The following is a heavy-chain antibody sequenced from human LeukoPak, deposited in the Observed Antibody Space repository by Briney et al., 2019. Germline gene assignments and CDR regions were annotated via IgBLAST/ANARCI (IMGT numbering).Heavy chain of an antibody. J-gene: IGHJ4*02. V-gene: IGHV3-48*04. CDR3: ARVTAVAAPWVY. CDR2: ISSSGTTI. CDR1: GFTFSSYG. Sequence: GGSLRLSCAASGFTFSSYGFNWARQAPGKGLEWLSYISSSGTTIQYADSVEGRFTISRDNAKNSLYLQMNSLRAEDTAVYYCARVTAVAAPWVYWGQGTQVTVSS. D-gene: IGHD6-19*01.